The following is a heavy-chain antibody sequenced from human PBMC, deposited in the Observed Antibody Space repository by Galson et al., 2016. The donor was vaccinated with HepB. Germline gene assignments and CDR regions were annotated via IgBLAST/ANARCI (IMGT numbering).Heavy chain of an antibody. V-gene: IGHV3-33*01. J-gene: IGHJ6*02. CDR2: IWYDGSNE. CDR3: ARDNYGSGTYYYGMDV. D-gene: IGHD3-10*01. Sequence: SLRLSCAAYGFTFSSYGMHWVRQAPGKGLEWVAVIWYDGSNEYYGDSVKGRFTISRDNSKNTLYLQMNSLRVEDTAFYYCARDNYGSGTYYYGMDVWGQGTTVTVSS. CDR1: GFTFSSYG.